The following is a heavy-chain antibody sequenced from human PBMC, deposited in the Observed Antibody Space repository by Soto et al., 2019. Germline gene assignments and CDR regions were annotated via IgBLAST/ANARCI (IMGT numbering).Heavy chain of an antibody. D-gene: IGHD4-17*01. CDR3: AKTAYGGPPDY. CDR2: INSDGSST. CDR1: GFTFSSYW. V-gene: IGHV3-74*01. J-gene: IGHJ4*02. Sequence: PGGSLRLSCAASGFTFSSYWMYWARQAPGKGLVWVSRINSDGSSTNYADSVKGRFTISVDTSKNQFSLKLSSVTAADTAVYYCAKTAYGGPPDYWGQGTLVTVSS.